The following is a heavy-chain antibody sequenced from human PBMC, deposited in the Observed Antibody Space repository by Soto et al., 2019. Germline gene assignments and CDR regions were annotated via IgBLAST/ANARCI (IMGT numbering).Heavy chain of an antibody. Sequence: ASVKVSCKASGYTFTSYGISWLRQAPGQGLEWMGRISAYNGNTNYAQKLQGRVTMTTDTSTSTAYMELGTLRSDDTAVYYCARYQTDYYASSGKPPQDVWGTGTTVTVST. V-gene: IGHV1-18*01. CDR3: ARYQTDYYASSGKPPQDV. J-gene: IGHJ6*04. CDR1: GYTFTSYG. CDR2: ISAYNGNT. D-gene: IGHD3-22*01.